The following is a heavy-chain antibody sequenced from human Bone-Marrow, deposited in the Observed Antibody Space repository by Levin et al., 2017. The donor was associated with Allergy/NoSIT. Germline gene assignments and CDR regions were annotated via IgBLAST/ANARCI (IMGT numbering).Heavy chain of an antibody. Sequence: GESLKISCAASGFTFSSYAMSWVRQAPGEGLEWVSSISGSGTITHYAESVKGRFTISRDISKNMLHLQMNSLRAEDTAIYFCAKEGLAVAGYYFDSWGQGTLVTVSS. CDR3: AKEGLAVAGYYFDS. CDR2: ISGSGTIT. J-gene: IGHJ4*02. V-gene: IGHV3-23*01. D-gene: IGHD6-19*01. CDR1: GFTFSSYA.